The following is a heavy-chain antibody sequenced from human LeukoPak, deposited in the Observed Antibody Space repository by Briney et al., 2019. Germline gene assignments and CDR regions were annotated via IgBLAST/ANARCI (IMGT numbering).Heavy chain of an antibody. V-gene: IGHV4-38-2*01. Sequence: SETLSLTCAVSGYSISSGYYWGWIRPPPGKGLELIGSIYHSGSTYYNPSLKSRVTISVDTSKNQFSLKLSSVTAADTAVYYCARTGPSALEWLYTSIIAPYWFDPWGQGTLVTVSS. CDR3: ARTGPSALEWLYTSIIAPYWFDP. CDR1: GYSISSGYY. J-gene: IGHJ5*02. CDR2: IYHSGST. D-gene: IGHD3-3*01.